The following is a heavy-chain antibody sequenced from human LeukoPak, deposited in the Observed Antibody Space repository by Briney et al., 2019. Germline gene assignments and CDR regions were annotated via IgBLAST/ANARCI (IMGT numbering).Heavy chain of an antibody. Sequence: GGSLRLSCAASGFTFSSYSMNWVRQAPGKGLEWVSSISSSSSYIYYADSVKGRFTISRDNAKNSLYLQMNSLRAEDTAVYYCARALGGSGSYYNNWFDPWGQGTLVTVSS. D-gene: IGHD3-10*01. CDR2: ISSSSSYI. CDR1: GFTFSSYS. CDR3: ARALGGSGSYYNNWFDP. V-gene: IGHV3-21*01. J-gene: IGHJ5*02.